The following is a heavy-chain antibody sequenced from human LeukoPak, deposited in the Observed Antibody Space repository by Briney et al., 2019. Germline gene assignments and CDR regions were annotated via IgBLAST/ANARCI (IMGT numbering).Heavy chain of an antibody. Sequence: RSSETLSLTCAVSGVSISSGGYSWSWIRQPPGKGLEWIGYIYHSGSTYYNPSLKSRVTISVDRSKDQFSLKLSSVTAADTAVYYCAGAVGAAACWFDPWGQGTLVTVSS. CDR3: AGAVGAAACWFDP. CDR2: IYHSGST. V-gene: IGHV4-30-2*01. D-gene: IGHD2-2*01. J-gene: IGHJ5*02. CDR1: GVSISSGGYS.